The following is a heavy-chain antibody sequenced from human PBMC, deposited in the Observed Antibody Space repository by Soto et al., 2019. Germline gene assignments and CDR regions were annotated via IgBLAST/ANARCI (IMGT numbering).Heavy chain of an antibody. CDR3: AREAPHYYNSSGYPY. CDR2: IHYSGST. Sequence: SETVSLTCTVSGGSVSVCDYYCSCIRQPPGKGLEWIGYIHYSGSTYYNPSLKSRVTITVDTSKNQFSLKLSSVTAADTAVYYCAREAPHYYNSSGYPYWGQGTLVTVSS. V-gene: IGHV4-30-4*01. D-gene: IGHD3-22*01. J-gene: IGHJ4*02. CDR1: GGSVSVCDYY.